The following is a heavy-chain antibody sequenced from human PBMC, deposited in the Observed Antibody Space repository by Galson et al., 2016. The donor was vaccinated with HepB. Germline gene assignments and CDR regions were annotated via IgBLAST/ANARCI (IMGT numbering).Heavy chain of an antibody. J-gene: IGHJ6*02. V-gene: IGHV2-70*01. CDR2: IDWDDNK. D-gene: IGHD6-13*01. CDR1: GFSLTTSGMC. Sequence: PALVKPPQTLTLTCTFSGFSLTTSGMCVTWIRQPPGKALEWLALIDWDDNKYYSTSLKTRLTISKDTSKNQVVLTMTSMDPVDTATYYCARDTVAAPDGYFFGMDVWGLGTTVTVSS. CDR3: ARDTVAAPDGYFFGMDV.